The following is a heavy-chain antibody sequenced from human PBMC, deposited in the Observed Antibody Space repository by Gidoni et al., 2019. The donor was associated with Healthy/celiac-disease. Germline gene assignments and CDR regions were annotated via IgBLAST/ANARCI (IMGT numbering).Heavy chain of an antibody. Sequence: QVQLVQSGAEVKTPGASVKVSCQASGYTFTSYYMHWVRQAPGQGLEWMGIINPSGGSTSYAQKFQGRVNMTRDTSTSTVYMELSSLRSEDTAVYYCAREKIVATITTDAFDIWGQGTMVTVSS. V-gene: IGHV1-46*01. CDR1: GYTFTSYY. CDR3: AREKIVATITTDAFDI. CDR2: INPSGGST. D-gene: IGHD5-12*01. J-gene: IGHJ3*02.